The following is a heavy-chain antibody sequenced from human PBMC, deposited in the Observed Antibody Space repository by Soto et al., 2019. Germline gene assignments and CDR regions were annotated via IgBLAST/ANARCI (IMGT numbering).Heavy chain of an antibody. V-gene: IGHV2-5*02. CDR3: ARGELLWFGELRRFDP. Sequence: QITLKESGPTLVNPTQTLTLTCTFSGFSLSTSGVGVGWIRQPPGKALEWLALIYWDDDKRYSPSLKSRLTITKDTSKNQVVLTMTNMDPVDTATYYCARGELLWFGELRRFDPWGQGTLVTVSS. CDR2: IYWDDDK. J-gene: IGHJ5*02. D-gene: IGHD3-10*01. CDR1: GFSLSTSGVG.